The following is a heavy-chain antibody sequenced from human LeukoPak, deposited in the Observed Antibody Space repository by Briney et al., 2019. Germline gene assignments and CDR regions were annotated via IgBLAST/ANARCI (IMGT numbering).Heavy chain of an antibody. CDR2: IYYSGST. CDR1: GDSISNYY. Sequence: SSETLSLTCTVSGDSISNYYWSWIRQPPGKGLEWIGYIYYSGSTNYNPSLKSRVTISVDTSKNQFSLKLSSVTAADTAVYYCARDPGYSSSWSGGFDYWGQGTLVTVSS. V-gene: IGHV4-59*12. CDR3: ARDPGYSSSWSGGFDY. J-gene: IGHJ4*02. D-gene: IGHD6-13*01.